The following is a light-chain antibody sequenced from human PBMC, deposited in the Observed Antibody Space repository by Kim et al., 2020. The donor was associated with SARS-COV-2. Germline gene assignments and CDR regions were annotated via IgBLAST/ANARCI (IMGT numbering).Light chain of an antibody. CDR3: QHYSRFPYT. CDR1: QNISTW. CDR2: LAS. V-gene: IGKV1-5*03. J-gene: IGKJ2*01. Sequence: SACGRDRVTITCRASQNISTWLALYQQKPGKAPNLLIYLASTLESGVPTRFIGSGSGTEFTLTIDSLQPDGFATYYCQHYSRFPYTFGQGTKLEI.